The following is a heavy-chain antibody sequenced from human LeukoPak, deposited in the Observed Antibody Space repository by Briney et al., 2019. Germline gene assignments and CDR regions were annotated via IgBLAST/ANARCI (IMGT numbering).Heavy chain of an antibody. D-gene: IGHD3-9*01. V-gene: IGHV1-2*02. J-gene: IGHJ3*02. Sequence: ASVKVSCKASGYTFTGYYMHLVRQAPGPGREWMGWINPNSGGTNYAQKFQGRVTMTRDTSISTAYMELSRLRSDDTAVYYCASSIFTPRDAFDIWGQGTMVTVSS. CDR3: ASSIFTPRDAFDI. CDR2: INPNSGGT. CDR1: GYTFTGYY.